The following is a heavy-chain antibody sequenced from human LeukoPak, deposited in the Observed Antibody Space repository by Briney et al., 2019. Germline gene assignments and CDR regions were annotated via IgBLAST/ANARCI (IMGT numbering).Heavy chain of an antibody. Sequence: GGSLRLSCSASGFTFSTYAMHWVRQAPGKGLEYVSAISSNGGSTNYADSVKGRFTISRDNSKNTLYLQMSSLRAEDTAVYYCVKVVYSGYDNAFDIWGQGTMVTVSS. V-gene: IGHV3-64D*08. D-gene: IGHD5-12*01. CDR3: VKVVYSGYDNAFDI. CDR2: ISSNGGST. J-gene: IGHJ3*02. CDR1: GFTFSTYA.